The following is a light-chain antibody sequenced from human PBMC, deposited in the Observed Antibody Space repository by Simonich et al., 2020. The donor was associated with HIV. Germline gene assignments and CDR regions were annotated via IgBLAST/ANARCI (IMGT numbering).Light chain of an antibody. CDR1: QSISSW. CDR2: AAS. CDR3: QQANSFPVT. J-gene: IGKJ5*01. Sequence: DIQMTQSPSSVSSSVGNRVTITCRARQSISSWLAGYQKKPGRAPKLLIYAASSLQSGFPSRFTGSGSGTDFTLTITSLQPEDSATYYYQQANSFPVTFGQGTRLEI. V-gene: IGKV1-12*01.